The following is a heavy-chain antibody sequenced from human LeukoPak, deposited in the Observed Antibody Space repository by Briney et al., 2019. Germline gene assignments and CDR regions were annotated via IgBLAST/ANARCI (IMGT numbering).Heavy chain of an antibody. Sequence: GESLRLSCAAAGFTFTTYWMSWVRQAPGKGLERVADIKQDGTEKYYVDSVKGRFTISRDNAKNSLSLQMNSLRVEDTAVYYCAKVAKYYYGSETYYFFEHWGQGTPVTASS. CDR3: AKVAKYYYGSETYYFFEH. V-gene: IGHV3-7*01. J-gene: IGHJ4*02. CDR2: IKQDGTEK. D-gene: IGHD3-10*01. CDR1: GFTFTTYW.